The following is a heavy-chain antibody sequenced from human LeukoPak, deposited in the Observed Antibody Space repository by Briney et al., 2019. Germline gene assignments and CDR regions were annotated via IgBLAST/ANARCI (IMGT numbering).Heavy chain of an antibody. D-gene: IGHD4-11*01. CDR2: FDPEDGET. J-gene: IGHJ4*02. V-gene: IGHV1-24*01. CDR3: ATALWTCYSNNNFDY. Sequence: ASVKVSCKVSGYTLTELSMHWVRQAPGKGLEWMGGFDPEDGETIYAQKFQGRVTMTEDTSTDTAYMELSSLRSEDTAVYYCATALWTCYSNNNFDYWGQGTLVTVSS. CDR1: GYTLTELS.